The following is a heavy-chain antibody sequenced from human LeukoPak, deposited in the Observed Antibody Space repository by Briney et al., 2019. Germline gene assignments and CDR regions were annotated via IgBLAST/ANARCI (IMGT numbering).Heavy chain of an antibody. Sequence: SVKVSCKASGGLLTSYVISWVRQAPGQGPEWMGGIIPIFGATTYAQKFQGRVTISADKSTTTAYMELTSLTFDDTAVYYCGRGTIAVVAADLRTAQWGQGTLVIVSS. D-gene: IGHD2-15*01. J-gene: IGHJ4*02. CDR1: GGLLTSYV. V-gene: IGHV1-69*06. CDR2: IIPIFGAT. CDR3: GRGTIAVVAADLRTAQ.